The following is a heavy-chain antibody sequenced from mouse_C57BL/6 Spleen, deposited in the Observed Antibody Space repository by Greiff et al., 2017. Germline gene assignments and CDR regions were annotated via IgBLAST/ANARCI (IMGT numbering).Heavy chain of an antibody. D-gene: IGHD1-1*01. CDR1: GYTFTDYE. CDR2: IDPETGGT. Sequence: QVQLQQSGAELVRPGASVTLSCKASGYTFTDYEMHWVKQTPVHGLEWIGAIDPETGGTAYNQKFKGKAILTADKSSSTAYMELRSLTSEDSAVYYCTRWANPGSQGIFDYWGQGTTLTVSS. J-gene: IGHJ2*01. CDR3: TRWANPGSQGIFDY. V-gene: IGHV1-15*01.